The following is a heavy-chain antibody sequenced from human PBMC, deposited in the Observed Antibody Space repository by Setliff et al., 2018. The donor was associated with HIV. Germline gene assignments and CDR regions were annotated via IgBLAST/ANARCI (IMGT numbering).Heavy chain of an antibody. V-gene: IGHV1-18*01. CDR3: ARERTTLTPHGLGYMDV. D-gene: IGHD4-4*01. Sequence: ASVKVSCKASVHTFASYGIGWLRQAPGQGLEWMGWISAYNGDTEYAQNLQGRVTMTRDTSTSTVYMELTNLRSEDTAVYYCARERTTLTPHGLGYMDVWGKGTTVTVSS. CDR1: VHTFASYG. J-gene: IGHJ6*03. CDR2: ISAYNGDT.